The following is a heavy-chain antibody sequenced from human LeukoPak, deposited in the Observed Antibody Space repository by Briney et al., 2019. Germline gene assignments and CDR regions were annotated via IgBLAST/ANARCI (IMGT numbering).Heavy chain of an antibody. D-gene: IGHD1-1*01. CDR1: GFTFSTYN. V-gene: IGHV3-48*01. CDR2: ISSSSSTI. CDR3: ARGFGATGTTGDY. Sequence: GGSLRLSCAASGFTFSTYNMNWVRQAPGKGLEWVSYISSSSSTIYYADYVQGRFTVSRDNAKNSLYLQMNSLKTEDTAVYYCARGFGATGTTGDYWGQGTLVTVSS. J-gene: IGHJ4*02.